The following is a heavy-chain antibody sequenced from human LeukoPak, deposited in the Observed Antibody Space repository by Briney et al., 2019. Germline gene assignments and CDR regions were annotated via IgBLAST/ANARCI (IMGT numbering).Heavy chain of an antibody. J-gene: IGHJ6*02. CDR3: ARATYGSGSHFNDYYFYGMDL. Sequence: ASVKVSCKASAYNLSRYDLNWVRQATGQGLEWMGWMNPNSGKTGYARKIQGRVTMTRNTSTGTAYMEVSSLRSEDTAVYYCARATYGSGSHFNDYYFYGMDLWGQGTTVTVSS. D-gene: IGHD3-10*01. CDR2: MNPNSGKT. V-gene: IGHV1-8*01. CDR1: AYNLSRYD.